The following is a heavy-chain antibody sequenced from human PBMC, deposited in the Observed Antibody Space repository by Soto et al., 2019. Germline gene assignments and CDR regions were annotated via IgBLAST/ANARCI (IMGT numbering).Heavy chain of an antibody. J-gene: IGHJ6*02. Sequence: GASVKVSCKASGYTFSSYAITWVRQAPGQGLERMGWISADNGDTKYALKFQGRVTMTTDTSTTTAYMELRSLRSDDTAVYYCARRARDYYYGLDVWGQGTTVTVSS. CDR3: ARRARDYYYGLDV. CDR1: GYTFSSYA. V-gene: IGHV1-18*01. CDR2: ISADNGDT.